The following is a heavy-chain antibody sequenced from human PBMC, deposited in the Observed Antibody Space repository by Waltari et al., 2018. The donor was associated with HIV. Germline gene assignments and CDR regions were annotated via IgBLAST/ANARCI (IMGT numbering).Heavy chain of an antibody. CDR3: ARAFMIRGTGAFDI. CDR1: GFTFSSYE. Sequence: EVQVVESGGGLVQPGGSLRLSCAASGFTFSSYEMNWVRQAPGKGLEWVSYISSSCSTIYFADSVKGRFTMSRDNAKNSLYLRMNSLRAEDTAVYYCARAFMIRGTGAFDIWGQGTMVTVSS. V-gene: IGHV3-48*03. J-gene: IGHJ3*02. D-gene: IGHD3-10*01. CDR2: ISSSCSTI.